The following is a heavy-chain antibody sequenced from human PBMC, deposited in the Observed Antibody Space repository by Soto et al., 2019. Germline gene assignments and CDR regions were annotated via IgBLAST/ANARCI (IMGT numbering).Heavy chain of an antibody. J-gene: IGHJ6*02. V-gene: IGHV3-30-3*01. D-gene: IGHD7-27*01. CDR2: ISYDGSNK. CDR3: ARDVGIGIYYYYGMDV. Sequence: PGGSLRLSCAASGFTFSSYAMHWVRQAPGKGLEWVAVISYDGSNKYYADSVKGRFTISRDNSKNTLYLQMNSLRAEDTAVYYCARDVGIGIYYYYGMDVWGQGTTVTVSS. CDR1: GFTFSSYA.